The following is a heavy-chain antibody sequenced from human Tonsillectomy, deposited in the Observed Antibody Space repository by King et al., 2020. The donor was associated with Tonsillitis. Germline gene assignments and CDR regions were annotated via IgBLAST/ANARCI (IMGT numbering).Heavy chain of an antibody. J-gene: IGHJ5*02. Sequence: LQLQESGSGLVKPSQTLSLTCAVSGGSISSGGYSWSWIRQPPGKGLEWIGYIYHSGSTYYNPSLKSRVTISVDRSKNQFSLKLSSVTAADTAVYYCARGGGFDPWGQGTLVTVSS. CDR3: ARGGGFDP. CDR1: GGSISSGGYS. V-gene: IGHV4-30-2*01. D-gene: IGHD3-16*01. CDR2: IYHSGST.